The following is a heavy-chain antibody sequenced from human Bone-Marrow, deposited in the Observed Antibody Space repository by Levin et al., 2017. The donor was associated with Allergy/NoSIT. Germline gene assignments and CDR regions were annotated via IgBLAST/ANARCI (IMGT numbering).Heavy chain of an antibody. Sequence: GESLKISCTASGYTFTGYYMHWVRQAPGQGLEWMGRINPNSGGPDYVKKFQGRVTMTRDTSINTDYMELSRLRSDDTAVYFCARAASSSWYNFDLWGQGTRVTVSS. V-gene: IGHV1-2*06. J-gene: IGHJ4*02. CDR1: GYTFTGYY. D-gene: IGHD6-13*01. CDR2: INPNSGGP. CDR3: ARAASSSWYNFDL.